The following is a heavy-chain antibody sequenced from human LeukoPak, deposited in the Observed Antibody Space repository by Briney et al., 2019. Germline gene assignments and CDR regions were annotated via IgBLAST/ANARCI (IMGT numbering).Heavy chain of an antibody. CDR2: IYPGDSDT. CDR3: ARQPFSGIYYYYGMDV. Sequence: GESLKIFCKGSGYSFTSYWIGWVRQMPGKGLEWMGIIYPGDSDTRYSPSFQGQVNISADKSISTAYLQWSSLKASDTAMYYCARQPFSGIYYYYGMDVWGQGTTVTVSS. V-gene: IGHV5-51*01. D-gene: IGHD5-12*01. CDR1: GYSFTSYW. J-gene: IGHJ6*02.